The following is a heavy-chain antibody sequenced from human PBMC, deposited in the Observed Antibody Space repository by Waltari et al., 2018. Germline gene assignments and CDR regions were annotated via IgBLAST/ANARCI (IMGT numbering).Heavy chain of an antibody. CDR3: ATPTSGTINY. Sequence: QVQLVQSGAEVKKPGASVKVSCKASGYTFTSYGISWVRQAPGQGLEWMGWISAYNGNTNDAQKFQGRVTMTEDTSTDTAYMELSSLRSEDTAVYYCATPTSGTINYWGQGTLVTVSS. V-gene: IGHV1-18*01. CDR1: GYTFTSYG. CDR2: ISAYNGNT. D-gene: IGHD2-15*01. J-gene: IGHJ4*02.